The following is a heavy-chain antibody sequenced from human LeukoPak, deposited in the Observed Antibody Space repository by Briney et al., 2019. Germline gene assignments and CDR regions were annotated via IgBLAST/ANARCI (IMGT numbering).Heavy chain of an antibody. CDR1: GGSISSGGYC. J-gene: IGHJ4*02. CDR3: ARAWAVAALDY. CDR2: IYHSGST. Sequence: PSQTLSLTCTVSGGSISSGGYCWSWIRQPPGKGLGWIGYIYHSGSTYYNPSLKSRVTISVDRSKNQFSLKLSSVTAADTAVYYCARAWAVAALDYWGQGTLVTVSS. V-gene: IGHV4-30-2*01. D-gene: IGHD6-19*01.